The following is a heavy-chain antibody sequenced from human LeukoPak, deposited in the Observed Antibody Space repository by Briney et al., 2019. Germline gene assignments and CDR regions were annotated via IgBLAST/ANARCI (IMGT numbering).Heavy chain of an antibody. V-gene: IGHV4-4*02. J-gene: IGHJ6*03. Sequence: SGTLSLTCAVSGGSISSSNWWSWVRQPPGKGLEWIGEIYHSGSTNYNPSLKSRVTISVDTSKNQFSLKLSSVTAADTAVYYCARGRRQWLPTSRYYYYYYMDVWGKGTTVTVSS. CDR1: GGSISSSNW. CDR2: IYHSGST. CDR3: ARGRRQWLPTSRYYYYYYMDV. D-gene: IGHD6-19*01.